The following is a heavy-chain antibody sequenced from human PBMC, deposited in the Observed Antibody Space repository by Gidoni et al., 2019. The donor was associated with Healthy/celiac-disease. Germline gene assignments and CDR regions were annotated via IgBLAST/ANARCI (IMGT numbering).Heavy chain of an antibody. J-gene: IGHJ3*02. V-gene: IGHV4-31*03. CDR1: GGSISSGGYY. CDR3: ARAPSRGYYYGSEHYDAFDI. Sequence: QVQLQESGPGLVKPSQTLSLTCTVSGGSISSGGYYWSWIRQHPGKGLEWIGYIYYRGSTYYNPSLKSRVTISVDTSKNQFSLKLSSVTAADTAVYYCARAPSRGYYYGSEHYDAFDIWGQGTMVTVSS. D-gene: IGHD3-10*01. CDR2: IYYRGST.